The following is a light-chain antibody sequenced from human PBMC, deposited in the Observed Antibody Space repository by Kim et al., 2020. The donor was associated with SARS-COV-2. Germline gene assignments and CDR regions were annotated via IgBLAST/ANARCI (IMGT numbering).Light chain of an antibody. CDR2: RNN. Sequence: QSVLTQPPSASGTPGQRVTISCSGSNSNIGVNTVNWYQQLPGTAPKLLIYRNNQRPSGVPDRFSGSKSGTSASLALSGLLSEDEADYYCATWDDSLNAWVFGGGTQLTVL. CDR1: NSNIGVNT. J-gene: IGLJ3*02. CDR3: ATWDDSLNAWV. V-gene: IGLV1-44*01.